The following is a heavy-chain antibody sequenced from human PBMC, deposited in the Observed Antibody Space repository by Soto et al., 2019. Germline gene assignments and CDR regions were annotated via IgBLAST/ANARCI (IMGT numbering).Heavy chain of an antibody. J-gene: IGHJ5*02. CDR3: VRDGTKTLRDWFDP. Sequence: SETRSLTCTVSGASISGFYWSWIRKSAGKGLEWXGRSXXXGXTXXXPXXXXRVMMSVDTSKKQFSLKLRSVTAADTAVYYCVRDGTKTLRDWFDPWGQGISVTVSS. CDR1: GASISGFY. D-gene: IGHD1-1*01. V-gene: IGHV4-4*07. CDR2: SXXXGXT.